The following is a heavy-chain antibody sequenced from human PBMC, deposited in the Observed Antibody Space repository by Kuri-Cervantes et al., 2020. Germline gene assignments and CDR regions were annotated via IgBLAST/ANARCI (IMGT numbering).Heavy chain of an antibody. V-gene: IGHV3-23*01. CDR3: AKDGNRVVVTLDF. J-gene: IGHJ4*02. Sequence: GESLKISCAASGFTFSSYSMNWVRQAPGKGLEWVSSISDSGGNTYYADSVKGRFTISRDNSKNTLYLQMNSLRAEDTAVYFCAKDGNRVVVTLDFWGQGTLVTVSS. CDR2: ISDSGGNT. D-gene: IGHD3-22*01. CDR1: GFTFSSYS.